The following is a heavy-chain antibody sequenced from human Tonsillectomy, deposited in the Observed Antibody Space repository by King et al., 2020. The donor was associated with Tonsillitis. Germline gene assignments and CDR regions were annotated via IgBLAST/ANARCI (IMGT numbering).Heavy chain of an antibody. V-gene: IGHV3-23*04. CDR3: AKGGYRVNDGAFDL. CDR1: GFTFSSYA. Sequence: VQLVESGGDLVQPGGYLRLSCAASGFTFSSYAMSWVRQAPGKGLEWVSTITGSAGSAYYADSVKGRVTISRDNSKNTVYLQMNSLRAEDTAIYHCAKGGYRVNDGAFDLWGLGTLVTVSS. J-gene: IGHJ3*01. D-gene: IGHD1-1*01. CDR2: ITGSAGSA.